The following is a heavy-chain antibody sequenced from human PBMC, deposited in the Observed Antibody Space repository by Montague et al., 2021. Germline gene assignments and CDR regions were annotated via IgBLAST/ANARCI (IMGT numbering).Heavy chain of an antibody. V-gene: IGHV4-31*03. CDR1: GGSISSGGYY. J-gene: IGHJ6*03. CDR2: IYYSGST. D-gene: IGHD3-10*01. Sequence: TLSLTCTVSGGSISSGGYYWSWIRQHPGKGLEWIGYIYYSGSTYYNPSLKSRVTMSIDTSENHFSLKLNSVTAADTAVYYCARAFGESPPPFYFYMDVWGKGTTVSVSS. CDR3: ARAFGESPPPFYFYMDV.